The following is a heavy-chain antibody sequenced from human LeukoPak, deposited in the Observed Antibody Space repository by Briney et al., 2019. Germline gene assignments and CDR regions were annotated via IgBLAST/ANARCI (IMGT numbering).Heavy chain of an antibody. V-gene: IGHV1-18*01. CDR3: ARSAGYSSGWYLGRRSGTFDY. Sequence: ASVKVSCKASGYTFTSYGISWVRQAPGQGLEWMGWISAYNGNTNYAQKLQGRVTMTTDTSTSTAYMELRSLRSDDTAVYYCARSAGYSSGWYLGRRSGTFDYWGLGTLVTVSS. CDR1: GYTFTSYG. D-gene: IGHD6-19*01. J-gene: IGHJ4*02. CDR2: ISAYNGNT.